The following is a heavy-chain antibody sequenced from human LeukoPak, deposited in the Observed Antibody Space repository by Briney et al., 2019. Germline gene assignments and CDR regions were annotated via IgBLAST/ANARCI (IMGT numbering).Heavy chain of an antibody. CDR1: GFTVSSNY. Sequence: GGSLRLSCAASGFTVSSNYMSWVRQAPGKGLEWVSVIYSGGSTYYADSVKGRFTISRDNSKNTLCLQMNSLRAEDTAVYYCARESRGIFGVVFDYWGQGTLVTVSS. V-gene: IGHV3-53*01. J-gene: IGHJ4*02. D-gene: IGHD3-3*01. CDR3: ARESRGIFGVVFDY. CDR2: IYSGGST.